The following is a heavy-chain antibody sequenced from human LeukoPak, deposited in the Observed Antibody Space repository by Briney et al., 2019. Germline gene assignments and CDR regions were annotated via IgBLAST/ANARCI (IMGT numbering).Heavy chain of an antibody. Sequence: GGSLRLSCVASGFTLSSYAMSWVRQAPGKGLQWVSSLGISGGYTWYAGSVKGRFTISRDSSKNTLYLQMNSLRAEDTAVYYCAELGITMIGGVWGKGTTVTISS. CDR2: LGISGGYT. D-gene: IGHD3-10*02. J-gene: IGHJ6*04. CDR1: GFTLSSYA. CDR3: AELGITMIGGV. V-gene: IGHV3-23*01.